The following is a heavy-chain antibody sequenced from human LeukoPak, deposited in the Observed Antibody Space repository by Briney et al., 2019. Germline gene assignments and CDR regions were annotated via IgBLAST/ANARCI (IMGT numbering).Heavy chain of an antibody. J-gene: IGHJ4*02. CDR2: IYTSGST. CDR1: GGSISSGSYY. V-gene: IGHV4-61*02. D-gene: IGHD2-2*01. Sequence: PSETLSLTCTVSGGSISSGSYYWSWIRQPAGKGLEWIGRIYTSGSTNYNPSLKSRVTISVDTSKNQFSLKLSSVTGADTAVYYCARSAYQLLDYWGQGTLVTVSS. CDR3: ARSAYQLLDY.